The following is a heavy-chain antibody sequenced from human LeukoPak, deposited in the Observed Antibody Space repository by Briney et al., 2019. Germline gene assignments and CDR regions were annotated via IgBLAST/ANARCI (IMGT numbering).Heavy chain of an antibody. CDR2: ISAYNGNT. J-gene: IGHJ4*02. V-gene: IGHV1-18*01. D-gene: IGHD6-13*01. CDR3: ARSSTLGNYFDY. CDR1: GYTFTSYG. Sequence: GASVKVSCKASGYTFTSYGISWVRQAPGQGLEWMGWISAYNGNTNYEQKFQGRVTLTRDTSTSTVYMELSSLRSEDTAVYYCARSSTLGNYFDYWGQGTLVTVSS.